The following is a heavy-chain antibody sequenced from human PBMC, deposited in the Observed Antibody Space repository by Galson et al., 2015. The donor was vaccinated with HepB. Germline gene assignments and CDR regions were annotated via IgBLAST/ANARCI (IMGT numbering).Heavy chain of an antibody. V-gene: IGHV4-38-2*02. D-gene: IGHD3-9*01. J-gene: IGHJ6*02. CDR3: VRDASHFDVDV. CDR1: GYSISSGYY. Sequence: ETLSLTCAVSGYSISSGYYWGWIRQPPAKGLEWIGSIDRSGNTYYKPSLNSRLTISADMSRNQFSLKLNSVTAADTAVYYCVRDASHFDVDVWGQGTTVTVSS. CDR2: IDRSGNT.